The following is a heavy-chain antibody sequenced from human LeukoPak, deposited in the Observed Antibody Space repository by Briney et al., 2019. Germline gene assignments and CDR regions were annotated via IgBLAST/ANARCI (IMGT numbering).Heavy chain of an antibody. Sequence: PGGSLRLSCAASGFTFSDYYMSWIRQAPGKGLQWVSYISSSGSTIDYADSVKGRFTISRDNAKNSLYLQMNSLRAEDTAVYYCATPTRGVSGPDYWGQGTLVTVSS. CDR1: GFTFSDYY. J-gene: IGHJ4*02. V-gene: IGHV3-11*04. CDR3: ATPTRGVSGPDY. CDR2: ISSSGSTI. D-gene: IGHD1-26*01.